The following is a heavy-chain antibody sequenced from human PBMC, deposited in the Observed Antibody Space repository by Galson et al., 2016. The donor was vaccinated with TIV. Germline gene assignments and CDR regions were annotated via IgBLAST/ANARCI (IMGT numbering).Heavy chain of an antibody. CDR1: GFTFSDYY. CDR3: ARGSLDF. CDR2: ISSTGFLT. J-gene: IGHJ4*02. Sequence: SLRLSCAVSGFTFSDYYMVWVRQAPGKGLQWVSYISSTGFLTNYADSVKGRFTVSRDNAKDSVFLQMNSLTAEDTAVYYCARGSLDFWGQGTLVTVSS. V-gene: IGHV3-11*05.